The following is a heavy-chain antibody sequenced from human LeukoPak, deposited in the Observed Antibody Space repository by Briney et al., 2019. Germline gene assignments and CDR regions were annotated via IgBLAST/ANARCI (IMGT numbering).Heavy chain of an antibody. CDR1: GFAFSSYA. V-gene: IGHV3-23*01. J-gene: IGHJ4*02. CDR2: ISGSGGST. D-gene: IGHD3-10*01. CDR3: AKTMVRGVIVY. Sequence: TGGSLRLSCAASGFAFSSYAMSWVRQAPGKGLEWVSAISGSGGSTYYADSVKGRFTISRDNSKNTLYLQMNSLRAEDTAVYYCAKTMVRGVIVYWGQGTLVTVSS.